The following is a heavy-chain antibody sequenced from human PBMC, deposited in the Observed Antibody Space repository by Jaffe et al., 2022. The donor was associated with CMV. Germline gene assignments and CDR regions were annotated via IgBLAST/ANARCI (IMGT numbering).Heavy chain of an antibody. Sequence: QVQLQQWGAGLLKPSETLSLTCAVYGGSFSGYYWSWIRQPPGKGLEWIGEINHSGSTNYNPSLKSRVTISVDTSKNQFSLKLSSVTAADTAVYYCARGARPTSYYYGSGAGRAAFDIWGQGTMVTVSS. CDR1: GGSFSGYY. D-gene: IGHD3-10*01. J-gene: IGHJ3*02. V-gene: IGHV4-34*01. CDR2: INHSGST. CDR3: ARGARPTSYYYGSGAGRAAFDI.